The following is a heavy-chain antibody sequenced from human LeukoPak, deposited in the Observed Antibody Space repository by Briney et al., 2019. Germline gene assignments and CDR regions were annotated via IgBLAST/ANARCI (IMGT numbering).Heavy chain of an antibody. J-gene: IGHJ3*02. CDR3: ARDLFWWFGESNAFDI. CDR2: INHSGST. V-gene: IGHV4-34*01. D-gene: IGHD3-10*01. Sequence: SETLSLTCAVYGGSFSGYYWSWIRQPPGKGLEWIGEINHSGSTNYNPSLKSRVTISVDTSKNQFSLKLSSVTAADTAVYYCARDLFWWFGESNAFDIWGQGTMVTVSS. CDR1: GGSFSGYY.